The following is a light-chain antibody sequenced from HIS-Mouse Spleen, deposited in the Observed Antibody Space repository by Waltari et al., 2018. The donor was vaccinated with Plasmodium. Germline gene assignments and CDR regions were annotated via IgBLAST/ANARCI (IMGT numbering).Light chain of an antibody. Sequence: QSALTQPPPASGSPGQSVTIPCTGTSSDVGGYNYVFCHQQHPGKAPKLMIYAVRKRPSGVPDRFSGSNSGNTASLTVSGLQAEDEADYYCSSYAGSNNLVFGGGTKLTVL. J-gene: IGLJ2*01. V-gene: IGLV2-8*01. CDR2: AVR. CDR1: SSDVGGYNY. CDR3: SSYAGSNNLV.